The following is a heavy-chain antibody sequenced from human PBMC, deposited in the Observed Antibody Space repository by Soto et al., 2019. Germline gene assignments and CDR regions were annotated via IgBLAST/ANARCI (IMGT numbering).Heavy chain of an antibody. CDR1: GYTFTSYG. J-gene: IGHJ4*02. V-gene: IGHV1-18*01. CDR2: ISAYNGNT. Sequence: EASVKVSCKASGYTFTSYGISWVRQAPGQGLEWMGWISAYNGNTNYAQKLQGRVTMTTDTSTSTAYMELRSLRSDDTAVYYCARDTLDFSHCSGGSCYSDYWGQGTLVTVSS. D-gene: IGHD2-15*01. CDR3: ARDTLDFSHCSGGSCYSDY.